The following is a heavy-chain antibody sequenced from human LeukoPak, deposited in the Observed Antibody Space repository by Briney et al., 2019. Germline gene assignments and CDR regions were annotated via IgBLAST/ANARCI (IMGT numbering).Heavy chain of an antibody. D-gene: IGHD5-12*01. CDR1: GASIRSGRFH. Sequence: SETLSLTCNLSGASIRSGRFHWSWIRQPAGKGLQWIGRINLSGNIDYNPSLWGRLALSLDTSNNQFSLKLTSMTAADTAMYYCARLRLPATLGAFDIWGQGTMVTVSS. V-gene: IGHV4-61*02. CDR2: INLSGNI. J-gene: IGHJ3*02. CDR3: ARLRLPATLGAFDI.